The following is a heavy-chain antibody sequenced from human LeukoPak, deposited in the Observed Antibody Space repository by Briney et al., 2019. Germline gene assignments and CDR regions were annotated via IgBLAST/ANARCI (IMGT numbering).Heavy chain of an antibody. CDR1: GFTFSSYW. V-gene: IGHV3-21*01. CDR2: ISSSSSYI. CDR3: ARDLDYVWGSYRYPFDY. D-gene: IGHD3-16*02. Sequence: KAGGSLRLSCAASGFTFSSYWMHWVRQAPGKGLEWVSSISSSSSYIYYADSVKGRFTISRDNAKNSLYLQMNSLRAEDTAVYYCARDLDYVWGSYRYPFDYWGQGTLVTVSS. J-gene: IGHJ4*02.